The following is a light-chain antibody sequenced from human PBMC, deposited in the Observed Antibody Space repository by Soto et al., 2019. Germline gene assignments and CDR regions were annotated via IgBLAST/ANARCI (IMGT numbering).Light chain of an antibody. V-gene: IGKV3-11*01. CDR3: QQRSNWAPLT. CDR2: DAS. J-gene: IGKJ4*01. Sequence: EIVLPQSPATLSLSPGERATLACRARQSVSSYLAWSQQKPCQATRLLIYDASNRSTGIPARFSGSGSGTNFTLTISSLEPEDFAVYYCQQRSNWAPLTFGGGTKVAIK. CDR1: QSVSSY.